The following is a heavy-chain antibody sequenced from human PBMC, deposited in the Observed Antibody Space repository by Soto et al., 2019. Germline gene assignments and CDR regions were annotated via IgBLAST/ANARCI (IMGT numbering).Heavy chain of an antibody. CDR2: ISSSSSTI. Sequence: GGSLRLSCAASGFTFSSYSMNWVRQAPGKGLEWVSYISSSSSTIYYADSVKGRFTISRDNAKNSLYLQMNSLRDEDTAVYYCARDPPKYCSGGSCGEGLYWGQGTLVTVSS. CDR3: ARDPPKYCSGGSCGEGLY. CDR1: GFTFSSYS. D-gene: IGHD2-15*01. J-gene: IGHJ4*02. V-gene: IGHV3-48*02.